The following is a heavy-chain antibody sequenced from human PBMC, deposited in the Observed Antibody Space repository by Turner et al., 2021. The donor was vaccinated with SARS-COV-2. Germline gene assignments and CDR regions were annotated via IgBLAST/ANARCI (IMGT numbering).Heavy chain of an antibody. Sequence: QVQLVESGGGVVQPGRSLRLSCAASGITFSSLGMHWVRQAPGKGLEWVAVRWNDGSQKYYADSVKGRFTISRDNSKNMVYLQMNSLRAEDTAVYYCARLDDSGHWGAFDIWGQGTMVTVSS. V-gene: IGHV3-33*01. CDR2: RWNDGSQK. J-gene: IGHJ3*02. CDR1: GITFSSLG. D-gene: IGHD3-22*01. CDR3: ARLDDSGHWGAFDI.